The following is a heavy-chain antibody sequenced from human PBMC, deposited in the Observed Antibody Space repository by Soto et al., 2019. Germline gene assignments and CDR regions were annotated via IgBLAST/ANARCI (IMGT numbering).Heavy chain of an antibody. D-gene: IGHD6-6*01. Sequence: SETLSLTCTVSGGSNSSYYWSWIRQPPGKGLEWIGYIYYSGSTNYNPSLKSRVTISVDTSKNQFSLKLSSVTAADTAVYYCARGGYSSSSSPFDYWGQGTLVTVSS. CDR3: ARGGYSSSSSPFDY. J-gene: IGHJ4*02. V-gene: IGHV4-59*01. CDR2: IYYSGST. CDR1: GGSNSSYY.